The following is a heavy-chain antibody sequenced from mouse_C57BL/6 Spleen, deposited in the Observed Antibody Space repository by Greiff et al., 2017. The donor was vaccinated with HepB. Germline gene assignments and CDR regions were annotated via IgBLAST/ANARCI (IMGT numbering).Heavy chain of an antibody. CDR2: IHPNSGST. CDR3: ASPHYYGSSFSYYFDY. Sequence: VQLQQSGAELVKPGASVKLSCKASGYTFTSYWMHWVKQRPGQGLEWIGMIHPNSGSTNYNEKFKSKATLTVDKSSSTAYMQLSSLTSEDSAVYYCASPHYYGSSFSYYFDYWGQGTTLTVSS. J-gene: IGHJ2*01. V-gene: IGHV1-64*01. CDR1: GYTFTSYW. D-gene: IGHD1-1*01.